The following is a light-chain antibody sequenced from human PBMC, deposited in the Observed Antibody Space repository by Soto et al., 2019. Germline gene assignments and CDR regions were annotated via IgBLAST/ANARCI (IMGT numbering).Light chain of an antibody. J-gene: IGKJ1*01. CDR3: QQYGSFPWT. V-gene: IGKV3-20*01. CDR2: GAS. Sequence: EIVLTQSPGTLSLSPGERATLSCRASQSVSSSYLAWYQQKPGQAPRLLIYGASSRATGIPDRFSGSGSGTAFTLTISRLEPEDFAVYYCQQYGSFPWTLGQGTKVEIK. CDR1: QSVSSSY.